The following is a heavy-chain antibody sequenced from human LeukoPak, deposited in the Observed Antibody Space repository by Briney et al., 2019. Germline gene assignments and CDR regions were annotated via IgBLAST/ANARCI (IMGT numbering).Heavy chain of an antibody. J-gene: IGHJ6*04. V-gene: IGHV3-30*18. CDR1: GFTFSSYG. Sequence: GGSLRLSCAASGFTFSSYGMHWVRQAPGKGLEWVAVISYDGSNKYYADSVKGRFTISRDNAKNSLYLQMNSLRAEDTAVYYCAELGIAMIGGVWGKGTTVTISS. CDR2: ISYDGSNK. D-gene: IGHD3-10*02. CDR3: AELGIAMIGGV.